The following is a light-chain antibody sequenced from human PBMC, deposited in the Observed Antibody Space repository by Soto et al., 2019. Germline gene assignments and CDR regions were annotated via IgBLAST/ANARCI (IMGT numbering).Light chain of an antibody. Sequence: QSVLTQPASVSGSPGQLITISCTGTSSDVGGYNYVSWFQHHPGKAPKLIIYEVSYRPSGVSARFSGSKSGDTASLTISGLQAEDEADYYCSSFTNTITRYAFGTGTKLTVL. CDR2: EVS. CDR3: SSFTNTITRYA. V-gene: IGLV2-14*01. J-gene: IGLJ1*01. CDR1: SSDVGGYNY.